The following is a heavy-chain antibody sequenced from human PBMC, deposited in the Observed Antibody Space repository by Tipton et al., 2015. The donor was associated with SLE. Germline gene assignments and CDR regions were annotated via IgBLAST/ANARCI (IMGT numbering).Heavy chain of an antibody. J-gene: IGHJ6*03. V-gene: IGHV3-48*04. CDR3: ARDGLAWGYYYMDA. CDR2: ISRSGGTI. D-gene: IGHD3-16*01. Sequence: SLRLSCAASGFTFSSYSMNWVRQAPGKGLEWVSYISRSGGTIYYADSVKGRFTISRDSTRNSLFLQMNSLRAEDTAVYYCARDGLAWGYYYMDAWGKGTTVTVSS. CDR1: GFTFSSYS.